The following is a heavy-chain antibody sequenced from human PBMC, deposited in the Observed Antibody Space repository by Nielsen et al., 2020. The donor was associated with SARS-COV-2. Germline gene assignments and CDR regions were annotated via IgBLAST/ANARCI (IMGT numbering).Heavy chain of an antibody. Sequence: ASVKVSCQASGYTFTSYDINWVRQATGQGLEWMGWMNPNSGNTGYAQKFQGRVTMTRNTSISTAYMELSSLRSEDTAVYYCARAGYSSSWSLYYYYGMDVWGQGTTVTVSS. V-gene: IGHV1-8*01. CDR3: ARAGYSSSWSLYYYYGMDV. CDR1: GYTFTSYD. D-gene: IGHD6-13*01. CDR2: MNPNSGNT. J-gene: IGHJ6*02.